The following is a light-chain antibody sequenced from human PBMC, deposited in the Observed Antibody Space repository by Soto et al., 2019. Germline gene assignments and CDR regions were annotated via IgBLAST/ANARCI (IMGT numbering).Light chain of an antibody. J-gene: IGKJ1*01. V-gene: IGKV1-5*01. Sequence: DIQMTHSPSALCASVCDRVFITSRASQSITTWLAWYQQKPAKAPKLLIYDASSLESGVPSRFSGSGSGTEFTLTISSLQPDDFATYYCQQYNDYWTFGQGTKVDIK. CDR1: QSITTW. CDR3: QQYNDYWT. CDR2: DAS.